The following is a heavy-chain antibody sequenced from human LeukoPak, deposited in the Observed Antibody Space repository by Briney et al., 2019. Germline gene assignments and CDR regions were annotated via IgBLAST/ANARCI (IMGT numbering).Heavy chain of an antibody. CDR1: GYTFTGYY. CDR2: INPNSGGT. D-gene: IGHD3-22*01. CDR3: AIGHYYDSSGPDY. Sequence: ASVKVSCKASGYTFTGYYMHWVRQAPGQGLEWMGWINPNSGGTNYAQKFQGRVTITADKSTSTAYMELSSLRSEDTAVYYCAIGHYYDSSGPDYWGQGTLVTVSS. J-gene: IGHJ4*02. V-gene: IGHV1-2*02.